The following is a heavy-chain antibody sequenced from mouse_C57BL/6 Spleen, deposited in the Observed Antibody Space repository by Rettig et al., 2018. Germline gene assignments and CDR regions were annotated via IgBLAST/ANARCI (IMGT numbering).Heavy chain of an antibody. D-gene: IGHD4-1*01. CDR3: VRHGWDEDYFDY. Sequence: GGLVQPKGSLKLSCAASGFSFNTYAMNWVRQAPGKGLEWVARIRSKSNNYATYYADSVKDRFTISRDDSESMLYLQMNNLKTEDTAMYYCVRHGWDEDYFDYWGQGTTLTVSS. CDR2: IRSKSNNYAT. J-gene: IGHJ2*01. CDR1: GFSFNTYA. V-gene: IGHV10-1*01.